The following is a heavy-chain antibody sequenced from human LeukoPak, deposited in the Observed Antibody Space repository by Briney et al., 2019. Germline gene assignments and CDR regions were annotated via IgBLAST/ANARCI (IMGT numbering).Heavy chain of an antibody. CDR3: ARSIKEENWFDP. Sequence: SSETLSLTCTVSGDSISSGAYYWNWIRQRPGKGLEWIGFIHYSGSTYYNPSLKSRVSILVDTSKKRFSLKLRYVTAADTAVYYCARSIKEENWFDPWGQGTLVTVSS. CDR1: GDSISSGAYY. V-gene: IGHV4-31*03. D-gene: IGHD3-10*01. CDR2: IHYSGST. J-gene: IGHJ5*02.